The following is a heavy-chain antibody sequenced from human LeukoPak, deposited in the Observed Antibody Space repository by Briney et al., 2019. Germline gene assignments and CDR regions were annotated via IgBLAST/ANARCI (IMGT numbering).Heavy chain of an antibody. CDR3: ARYSGSLNWFDP. V-gene: IGHV1-2*02. CDR2: INPNSGGT. CDR1: GYTFTGQY. Sequence: ASVKVSCKTSGYTFTGQYLHWVRQAPGQGLEWMGWINPNSGGTKSAQKFQGRVIMTRDTSISTAYMELRSLSSDDTAVYYCARYSGSLNWFDPWGQGTLVTVSS. D-gene: IGHD1-26*01. J-gene: IGHJ5*02.